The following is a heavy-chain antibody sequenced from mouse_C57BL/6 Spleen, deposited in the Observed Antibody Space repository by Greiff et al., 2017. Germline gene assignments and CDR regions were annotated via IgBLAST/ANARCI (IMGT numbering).Heavy chain of an antibody. CDR1: GYTFTSYW. V-gene: IGHV1-55*01. Sequence: QVQLQQPGAELVKPGASVKMSCKASGYTFTSYWITWVKQRPGQGLEWIGDIYPGSGSTNYNEKFKSKATLTVDTSSSTAYMQLSSLTSEDAAVYYCAREGVYYAMDYWGQGTSVTVSS. J-gene: IGHJ4*01. D-gene: IGHD3-3*01. CDR3: AREGVYYAMDY. CDR2: IYPGSGST.